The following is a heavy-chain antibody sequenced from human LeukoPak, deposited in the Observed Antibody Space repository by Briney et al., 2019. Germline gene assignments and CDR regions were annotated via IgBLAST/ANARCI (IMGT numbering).Heavy chain of an antibody. J-gene: IGHJ4*02. CDR2: ISGSGGST. CDR3: AKDTGKYYYDSSGYRAFDY. Sequence: GGSLRLSCAASGFTFSSYAMSWVRQAPGKGLEWVSAISGSGGSTYYADSVKGRFTISRDNSKNTLYLQMNSLRAEDTAVYYCAKDTGKYYYDSSGYRAFDYWGQGTLVTVS. D-gene: IGHD3-22*01. V-gene: IGHV3-23*01. CDR1: GFTFSSYA.